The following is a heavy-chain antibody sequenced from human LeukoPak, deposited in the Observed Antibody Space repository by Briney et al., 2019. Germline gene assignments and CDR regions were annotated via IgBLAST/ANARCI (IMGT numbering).Heavy chain of an antibody. Sequence: PSETLSLTCSVSGGFITAYYWSWIRQPPGKGLEWIGYIYYSGSTNYNPSLKSRVTISVDTSKNQFSLKLSSVTAADTAVYYCAREGGWFDPWGQGTLVTVSS. CDR3: AREGGWFDP. CDR1: GGFITAYY. J-gene: IGHJ5*02. CDR2: IYYSGST. V-gene: IGHV4-59*01.